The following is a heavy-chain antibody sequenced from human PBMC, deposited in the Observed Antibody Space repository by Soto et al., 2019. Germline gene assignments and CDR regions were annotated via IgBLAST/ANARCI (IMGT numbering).Heavy chain of an antibody. CDR2: IYHSGST. CDR3: ATFKGGGYFHYFDY. D-gene: IGHD1-26*01. CDR1: GGSISSSNW. V-gene: IGHV4-4*02. J-gene: IGHJ4*02. Sequence: QVQLQESGPGLVKPSGTLSLTCAVSGGSISSSNWWSWVRQPPGKGLEWIGEIYHSGSTNYTPSLESRVTISVDKSKNQFSLKLSAVTAADTAVYYCATFKGGGYFHYFDYWGQGTLVTVSS.